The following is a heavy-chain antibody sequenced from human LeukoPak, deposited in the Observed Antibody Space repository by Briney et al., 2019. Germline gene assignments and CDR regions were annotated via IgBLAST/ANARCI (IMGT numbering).Heavy chain of an antibody. V-gene: IGHV3-30*18. CDR3: AKVNVAVAGTGPFDY. CDR2: ISYDGSNK. J-gene: IGHJ4*02. D-gene: IGHD6-19*01. Sequence: GGSLRLSCAASGFTFSSYGMHWVRQAPGKGLEWVAVISYDGSNKYYADSVKGRFTISRDNSKNTLYLQMNSLRAEDTAVYYCAKVNVAVAGTGPFDYWGQGTLVTVSS. CDR1: GFTFSSYG.